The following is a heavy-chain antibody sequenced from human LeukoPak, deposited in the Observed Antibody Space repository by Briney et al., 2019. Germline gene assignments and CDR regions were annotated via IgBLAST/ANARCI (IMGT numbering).Heavy chain of an antibody. V-gene: IGHV3-21*01. D-gene: IGHD3-3*01. CDR3: ARDLSLNYDFWSGYYTGTAAPFDY. CDR2: ISSSSSYI. Sequence: GGSLRLSCAASGFTFSSYSMNWVRQAPGKGLEWVSSISSSSSYIYYADSVKGRFTISRDNAKNSLYLQMNSLRAEDTAVYYCARDLSLNYDFWSGYYTGTAAPFDYWGQGTLVTVSS. CDR1: GFTFSSYS. J-gene: IGHJ4*02.